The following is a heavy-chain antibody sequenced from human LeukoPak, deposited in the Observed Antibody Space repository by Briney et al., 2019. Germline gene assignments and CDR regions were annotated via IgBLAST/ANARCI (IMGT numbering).Heavy chain of an antibody. CDR1: GDSISSYY. V-gene: IGHV4-59*08. CDR3: ARRWGGATSGFDY. J-gene: IGHJ4*02. CDR2: IYSSGST. D-gene: IGHD1-26*01. Sequence: SQTLSLTCTVSGDSISSYYWNWIRQCPGKGMGWNVIIYSSGSTNYNPPLRSPVTISVNTSKNQFSLKLSSVTAGDTGVYYRARRWGGATSGFDYWGQGTLVTVSS.